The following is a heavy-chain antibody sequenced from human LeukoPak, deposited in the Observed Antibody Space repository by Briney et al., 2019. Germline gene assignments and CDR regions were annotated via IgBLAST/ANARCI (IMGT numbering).Heavy chain of an antibody. Sequence: PGGSLRLSCAASGFTFSSYAMSWVRQAPGKGLEWASAISGSGGSTYYADSVKGRFTISRDNSKNTLYLQMNSLRAEDTAVYYCAKDFTSVVGEGAFDIWGQGTMVTVSS. V-gene: IGHV3-23*01. D-gene: IGHD2-21*01. J-gene: IGHJ3*02. CDR2: ISGSGGST. CDR3: AKDFTSVVGEGAFDI. CDR1: GFTFSSYA.